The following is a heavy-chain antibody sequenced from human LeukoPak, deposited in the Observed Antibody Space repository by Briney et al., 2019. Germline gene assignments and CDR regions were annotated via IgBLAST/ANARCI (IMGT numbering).Heavy chain of an antibody. J-gene: IGHJ4*02. CDR1: GFTFSSYW. CDR2: INSDGSST. Sequence: PGGSLRLSCAASGFTFSSYWMHWVRQAPGKGLVWVSRINSDGSSTSYADSVKGRFTISRDNAKNTLYLQMNSLRAEDTAVYYCARADREQQLVEPFFDYWGQGTLVPVSS. CDR3: ARADREQQLVEPFFDY. D-gene: IGHD6-13*01. V-gene: IGHV3-74*01.